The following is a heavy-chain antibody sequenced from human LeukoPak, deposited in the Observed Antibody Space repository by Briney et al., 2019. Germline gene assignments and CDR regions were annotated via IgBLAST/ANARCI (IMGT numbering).Heavy chain of an antibody. D-gene: IGHD4/OR15-4a*01. CDR2: ISDNGGGT. CDR3: AKESGALGAPLYDY. CDR1: GFTFSSYA. J-gene: IGHJ4*02. V-gene: IGHV3-23*01. Sequence: RPGGSLRLSCAASGFTFSSYAMSWVRQAPGKGLEWVSAISDNGGGTYYADSLKGRFTISRDNSKNMLYLQMNSLRAEDTAVYYCAKESGALGAPLYDYWGRGILVTASS.